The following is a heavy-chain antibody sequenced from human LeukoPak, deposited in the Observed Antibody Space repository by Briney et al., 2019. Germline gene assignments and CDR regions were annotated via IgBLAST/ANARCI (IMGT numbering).Heavy chain of an antibody. J-gene: IGHJ4*02. CDR3: TNQPILAGSIDS. CDR2: INDGGRTT. CDR1: GLTFNTYA. V-gene: IGHV3-23*01. D-gene: IGHD3-9*01. Sequence: PGGSMRLSCAASGLTFNTYAMNWVRQAPGKGLEWVSTINDGGRTTYYADSVKGRFTISRDNSKNTVYLQMNNLRAEDTALYYCTNQPILAGSIDSWGQGTLVTVSS.